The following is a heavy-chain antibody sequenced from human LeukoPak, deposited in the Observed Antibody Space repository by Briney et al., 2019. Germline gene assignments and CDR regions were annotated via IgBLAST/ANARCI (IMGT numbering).Heavy chain of an antibody. CDR1: GFTFSYYA. Sequence: GGSLRLSCAASGFTFSYYAMHWVRQAPGKGLEWVAVISYDGSSKYYADSVKGRFTISRDNSKNTLYLQMNSLRTEDTAVYYCARVLNYYDSSGYYFSYWGQGTLVTVSS. CDR2: ISYDGSSK. V-gene: IGHV3-30-3*01. CDR3: ARVLNYYDSSGYYFSY. D-gene: IGHD3-22*01. J-gene: IGHJ4*02.